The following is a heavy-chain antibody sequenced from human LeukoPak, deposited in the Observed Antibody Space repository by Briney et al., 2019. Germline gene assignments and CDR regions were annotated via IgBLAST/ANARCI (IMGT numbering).Heavy chain of an antibody. CDR3: AKGAGQWLVPSEYFQY. Sequence: GGSLRLSCAASGFTFSNYAMNWVRQAPGKGLEWVSSISSGGHSTYYAGSVKGRFTISRDNSKNTLYLQMNSLRAEDTAVYYCAKGAGQWLVPSEYFQYWGQGTLVTVSS. CDR1: GFTFSNYA. V-gene: IGHV3-23*01. J-gene: IGHJ1*01. D-gene: IGHD6-19*01. CDR2: ISSGGHST.